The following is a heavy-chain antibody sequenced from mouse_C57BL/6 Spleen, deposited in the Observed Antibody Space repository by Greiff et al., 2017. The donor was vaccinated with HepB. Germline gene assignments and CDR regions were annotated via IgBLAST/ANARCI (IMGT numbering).Heavy chain of an antibody. J-gene: IGHJ1*03. CDR3: ARLGYYGTSYWYFDV. CDR2: INPSNGGT. Sequence: QVQLQQPGTELVKPGASVKLSCKASGYTFTSYWMHWVKQSPAQGLEWIGNINPSNGGTNYNEKFKSKATLTVDKSSSTAYMQLSSLTSEDSAVYYCARLGYYGTSYWYFDVWGTGTTVTVSS. V-gene: IGHV1-53*01. CDR1: GYTFTSYW. D-gene: IGHD1-1*01.